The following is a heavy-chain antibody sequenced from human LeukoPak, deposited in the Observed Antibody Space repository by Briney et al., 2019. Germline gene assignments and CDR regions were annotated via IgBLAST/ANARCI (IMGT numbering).Heavy chain of an antibody. CDR2: INHSGST. V-gene: IGHV4-34*01. Sequence: SETLSLTCTVSGGSISTYYWSWIRQPPGKGLEWIGEINHSGSTNYNPSLKSRVTISVDTSKNQFSLKLSSVTAADTAVYFCARGPPTDYYDSSGFYYVFDYWGQGTLVTVSS. J-gene: IGHJ4*02. CDR1: GGSISTYY. CDR3: ARGPPTDYYDSSGFYYVFDY. D-gene: IGHD3-22*01.